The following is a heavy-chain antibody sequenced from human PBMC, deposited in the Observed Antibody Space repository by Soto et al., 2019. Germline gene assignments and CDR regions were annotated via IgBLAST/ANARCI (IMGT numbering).Heavy chain of an antibody. CDR1: GFTFSDYY. J-gene: IGHJ6*02. CDR2: ISNSGHAI. CDR3: ARDVRYASSSYGFDV. D-gene: IGHD6-13*01. Sequence: QVQLVESGGGLVKPGGSLRLSCVASGFTFSDYYMSWIRQAPGKGLEWVSYISNSGHAIYYADSVKGRFTVSRDNSNNSMSLQMDSLRADDTAIYYCARDVRYASSSYGFDVWGQGTTVSVSS. V-gene: IGHV3-11*01.